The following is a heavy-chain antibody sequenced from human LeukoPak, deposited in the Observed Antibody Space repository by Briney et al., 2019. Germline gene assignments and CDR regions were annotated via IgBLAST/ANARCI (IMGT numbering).Heavy chain of an antibody. CDR2: ISGSGDST. CDR3: AKEISPYDSSGYYDY. V-gene: IGHV3-23*01. CDR1: GFTFTSYG. Sequence: GGTLRLSCAASGFTFTSYGMSWVRQAPGKGLEWVSAISGSGDSTYYADSVKGRFTISSDNSKNTLYLQMNSLRAEDTAVYYCAKEISPYDSSGYYDYWGQGTLVTVSS. J-gene: IGHJ4*02. D-gene: IGHD3-22*01.